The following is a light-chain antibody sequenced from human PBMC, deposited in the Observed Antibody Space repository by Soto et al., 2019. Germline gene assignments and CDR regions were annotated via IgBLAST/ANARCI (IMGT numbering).Light chain of an antibody. Sequence: AVQLAQSPSSLSASLGDRVTITCRASQGIRNDLGWYQQKPGKAPKLLIYAASSLQSGVPSRFSGSASGTEFTLTISSLQPDDFATYYCQQYTNYPWTFGQGTKVDIK. CDR1: QGIRND. CDR2: AAS. CDR3: QQYTNYPWT. V-gene: IGKV1-6*01. J-gene: IGKJ1*01.